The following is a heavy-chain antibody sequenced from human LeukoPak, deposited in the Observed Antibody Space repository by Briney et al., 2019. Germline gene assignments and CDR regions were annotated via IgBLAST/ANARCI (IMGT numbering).Heavy chain of an antibody. CDR1: GGSISSGGYS. CDR2: IYHSGST. D-gene: IGHD5-12*01. Sequence: PSETLSLTCAVSGGSISSGGYSWSWIRQPPGKGLEWIGYIYHSGSTYYNPSLKSRVTISVDTSKNQFSLKLSSVTAADTAVYYCARGGESGYDTWGQGSLVTVSS. J-gene: IGHJ5*02. V-gene: IGHV4-30-2*01. CDR3: ARGGESGYDT.